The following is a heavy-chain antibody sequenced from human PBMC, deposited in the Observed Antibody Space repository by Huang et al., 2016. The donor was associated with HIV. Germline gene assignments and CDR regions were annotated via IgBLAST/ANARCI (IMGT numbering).Heavy chain of an antibody. CDR3: ARHGRVAGHYYNNMDV. D-gene: IGHD6-19*01. Sequence: LQLQESGPGLVKSSETLSLICTVSGGSISSSSYYWGWIRKPPGKGPEWVGSIYYRVNTYYNPPRKSRVTISVDTSKNQFSLKVNSVTAADTAVYYCARHGRVAGHYYNNMDVWGRGTTVTVSS. CDR2: IYYRVNT. CDR1: GGSISSSSYY. V-gene: IGHV4-39*01. J-gene: IGHJ6*02.